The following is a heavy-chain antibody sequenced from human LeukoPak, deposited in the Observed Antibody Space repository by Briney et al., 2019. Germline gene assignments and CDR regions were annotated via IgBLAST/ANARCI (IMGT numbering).Heavy chain of an antibody. J-gene: IGHJ4*02. D-gene: IGHD3-10*01. Sequence: PGGSLRLSCAASRFTFSNYWMSWVRQAPGKGLEWVANIKQDGSEKDYVDSVKGRFTISRDNAKNSLYLQMNSLRAEDTAVYYCARKAGGSGSYPYWGQGTLVTVSS. CDR3: ARKAGGSGSYPY. V-gene: IGHV3-7*01. CDR1: RFTFSNYW. CDR2: IKQDGSEK.